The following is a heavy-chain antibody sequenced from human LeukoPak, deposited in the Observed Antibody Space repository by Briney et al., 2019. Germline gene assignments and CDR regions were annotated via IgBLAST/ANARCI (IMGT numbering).Heavy chain of an antibody. CDR3: ARGVPAAQRRWFDP. Sequence: GSSVKVSCKASGGTFSSYAISWVRQAPGQGLEWMGWINTNTGNPTYAQGFTGRFVFSLDTSVSTAYLQISSLKAEDTAVYYCARGVPAAQRRWFDPWGQGTLVTVSS. V-gene: IGHV7-4-1*02. CDR1: GGTFSSYA. D-gene: IGHD2-2*01. CDR2: INTNTGNP. J-gene: IGHJ5*02.